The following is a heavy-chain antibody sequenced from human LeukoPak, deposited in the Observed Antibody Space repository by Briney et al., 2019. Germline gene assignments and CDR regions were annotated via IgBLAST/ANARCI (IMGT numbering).Heavy chain of an antibody. D-gene: IGHD3-10*01. J-gene: IGHJ4*02. Sequence: SETLSLTCIVSGDSLRSGFYWGWIRQPPGRGLEWIGSVYHTGSTYYNPPLKSRVTISVDTSKNQFSLKLSSVTAADTAVYYCARLPLWFGDEGPLWGQGTLVTVSS. CDR1: GDSLRSGFY. CDR3: ARLPLWFGDEGPL. CDR2: VYHTGST. V-gene: IGHV4-38-2*02.